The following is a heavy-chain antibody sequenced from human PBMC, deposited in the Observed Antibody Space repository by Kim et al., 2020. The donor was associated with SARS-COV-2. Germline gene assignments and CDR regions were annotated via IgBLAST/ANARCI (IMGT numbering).Heavy chain of an antibody. Sequence: GGSLRLSCAASGFTFSSYAMSWVRQAPGKGLEWVSAISGSGGSTYYADSVKGRFTISRDNSKNTLYLQMNSLRVEDTAVYYCAKYNWNDDGGCYWGQGTLVTVSS. CDR3: AKYNWNDDGGCY. CDR2: ISGSGGST. V-gene: IGHV3-23*01. J-gene: IGHJ4*02. D-gene: IGHD1-1*01. CDR1: GFTFSSYA.